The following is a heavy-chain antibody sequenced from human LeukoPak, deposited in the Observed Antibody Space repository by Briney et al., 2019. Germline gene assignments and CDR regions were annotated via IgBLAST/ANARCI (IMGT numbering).Heavy chain of an antibody. Sequence: SETLSLTCAVYGGSFSGYYWSWIRQPPGKGLEWIGEINHSGSTNYNPSLKSRVTISVDTSKDQFSLKLSSVTAADTAVYCCARGAPDYYDSSGYYYVRWFDPWGQGTLVTVSS. CDR3: ARGAPDYYDSSGYYYVRWFDP. CDR2: INHSGST. CDR1: GGSFSGYY. J-gene: IGHJ5*02. V-gene: IGHV4-34*01. D-gene: IGHD3-22*01.